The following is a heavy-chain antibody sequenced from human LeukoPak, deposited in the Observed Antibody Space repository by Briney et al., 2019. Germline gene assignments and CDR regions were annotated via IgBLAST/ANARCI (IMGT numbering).Heavy chain of an antibody. J-gene: IGHJ4*02. CDR2: FSHGGIT. Sequence: PSETLSLTCAVSGDSISSRNWWNWVRQSPGKGLDWVGEFSHGGITKYNPSLKNRVTISKDNSRNEFSLKLNSVTAADTAVYFCARSAGWWSLDYWGQGALVTVSA. D-gene: IGHD2-8*02. CDR3: ARSAGWWSLDY. V-gene: IGHV4-4*02. CDR1: GDSISSRNW.